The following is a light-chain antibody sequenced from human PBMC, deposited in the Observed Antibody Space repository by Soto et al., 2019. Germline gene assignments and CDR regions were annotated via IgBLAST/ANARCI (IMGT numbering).Light chain of an antibody. J-gene: IGKJ1*01. CDR3: QQYNNWPPWT. Sequence: EIVMTQSPATLSVSPGERATLSCRASQSVSSNLAWYQQKAGQAPRLLIYGASTRATGIPARFSGSGSGTEFTLTISSLQSEDFAVYYCQQYNNWPPWTFGHGTKVDIK. CDR1: QSVSSN. CDR2: GAS. V-gene: IGKV3-15*01.